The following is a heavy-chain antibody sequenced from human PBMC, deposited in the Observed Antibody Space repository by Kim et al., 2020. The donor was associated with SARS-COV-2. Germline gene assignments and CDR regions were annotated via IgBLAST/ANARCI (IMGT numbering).Heavy chain of an antibody. Sequence: GGSLRLSCAASGFTFSSYGMHWVRQAPGKGLEWVAVIWYDGSNKYYADSVKGRFTISRDNSKNTLYLQMNSLRAEDTAVYYCAKPRLRELRSGGYFDLWGRGTLVTVSS. J-gene: IGHJ2*01. V-gene: IGHV3-33*06. CDR2: IWYDGSNK. CDR3: AKPRLRELRSGGYFDL. D-gene: IGHD3-10*01. CDR1: GFTFSSYG.